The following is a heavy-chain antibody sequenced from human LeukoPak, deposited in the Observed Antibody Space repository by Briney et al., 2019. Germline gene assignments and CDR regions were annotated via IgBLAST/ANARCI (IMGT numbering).Heavy chain of an antibody. CDR2: IWYDGGNK. V-gene: IGHV3-33*01. J-gene: IGHJ5*02. D-gene: IGHD6-19*01. CDR3: ARGTSGSGWSRPNWFDP. Sequence: GGSLRLSCAASGFTFSSYGMRWVRQAPGKGLEWVAVIWYDGGNKYYADSVKGRFTVSRDNSKNTVYLQMNSLRAEDTAVYYCARGTSGSGWSRPNWFDPWGQGTLVIVSS. CDR1: GFTFSSYG.